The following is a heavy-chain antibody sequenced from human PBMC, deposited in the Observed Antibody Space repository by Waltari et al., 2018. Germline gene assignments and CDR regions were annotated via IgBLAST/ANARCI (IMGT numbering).Heavy chain of an antibody. V-gene: IGHV3-74*01. D-gene: IGHD4-17*01. Sequence: EVQLVESGGDLGQPGGSLRLSCAASGFTFSSYRMHWVRQAPGKGVLWCSRMNSDGGGTSYADSEKGRFTISRDNAKNTLYLQMNSLRVEDTAVYYCARGWGGTVTTLFDSWGQGSLVTVSS. J-gene: IGHJ4*02. CDR1: GFTFSSYR. CDR3: ARGWGGTVTTLFDS. CDR2: MNSDGGGT.